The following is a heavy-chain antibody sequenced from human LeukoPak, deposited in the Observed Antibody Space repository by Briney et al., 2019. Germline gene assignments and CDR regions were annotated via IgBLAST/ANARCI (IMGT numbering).Heavy chain of an antibody. V-gene: IGHV4-39*07. D-gene: IGHD6-13*01. Sequence: SETLSLTCTVSGGSISSSSYYWGWIRQPPGKGLEWIGSIYYSGSTYYNPSLKSRVTISVDTSKNQFSLKLSSVTAADTAVYYCARAPIAADTQFDYWGQGTLVTVSS. J-gene: IGHJ4*02. CDR2: IYYSGST. CDR3: ARAPIAADTQFDY. CDR1: GGSISSSSYY.